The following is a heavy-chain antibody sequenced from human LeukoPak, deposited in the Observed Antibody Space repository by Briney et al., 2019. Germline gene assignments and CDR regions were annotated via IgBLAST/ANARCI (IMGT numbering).Heavy chain of an antibody. Sequence: PGGSLRLSCAASGFTFSSSAMSWVRQAPGKGLEWVSAISNNGGYTYYADSVKGRFIISRDISKNTLYLQMNSLRAEDSALYYCARGGRGSAAVVAPRSFDIWGQGTMVTVSS. J-gene: IGHJ3*02. CDR2: ISNNGGYT. V-gene: IGHV3-23*01. CDR3: ARGGRGSAAVVAPRSFDI. CDR1: GFTFSSSA. D-gene: IGHD3-22*01.